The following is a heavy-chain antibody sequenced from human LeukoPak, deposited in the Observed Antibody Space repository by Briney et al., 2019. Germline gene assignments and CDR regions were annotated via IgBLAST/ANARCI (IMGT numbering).Heavy chain of an antibody. CDR1: GGSINYYY. D-gene: IGHD5-24*01. CDR2: IYSSGST. J-gene: IGHJ4*02. CDR3: ARESRDVETEGFDY. V-gene: IGHV4-59*13. Sequence: SETLSLTCTVSGGSINYYYWSWLRQPPGKGLEWIGYIYSSGSTKYNPSLKSRVTISVDTSKNQFSLRLSSVTAADTAVYYRARESRDVETEGFDYWGQGTLVTVSS.